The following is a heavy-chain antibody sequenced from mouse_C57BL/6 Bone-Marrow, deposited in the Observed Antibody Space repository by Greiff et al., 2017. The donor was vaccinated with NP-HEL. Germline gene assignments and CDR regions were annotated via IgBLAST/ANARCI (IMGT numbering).Heavy chain of an antibody. CDR2: IDPANGNT. CDR1: GFNIKNTY. V-gene: IGHV14-3*01. J-gene: IGHJ1*03. D-gene: IGHD1-1*01. Sequence: EVQLVESVAELVRPGASVKLSCTASGFNIKNTYMHWVKQRPEQGLEWIGRIDPANGNTKYAPKFQGKATITADTSSNTAYLQLSSLTSEDTAIYYCARSWNYYGSSYGYFDVWGTGTTVTVSS. CDR3: ARSWNYYGSSYGYFDV.